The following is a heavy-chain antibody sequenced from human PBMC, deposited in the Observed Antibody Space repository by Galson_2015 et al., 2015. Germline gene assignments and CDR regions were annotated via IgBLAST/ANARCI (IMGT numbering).Heavy chain of an antibody. CDR3: ARAFGYFDY. CDR1: GYSISSGYY. D-gene: IGHD3-10*01. Sequence: ETLSLTCAVSGYSISSGYYWGWIRQPPGKGLEWIGSIYHSGSTYYNPSLKSRVTISVDTSKNQFSLKLSSVTAADTAVYYCARAFGYFDYWGQGTLVTVSS. V-gene: IGHV4-38-2*01. J-gene: IGHJ4*02. CDR2: IYHSGST.